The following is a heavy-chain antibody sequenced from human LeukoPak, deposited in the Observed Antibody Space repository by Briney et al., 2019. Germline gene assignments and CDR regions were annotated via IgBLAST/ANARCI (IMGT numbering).Heavy chain of an antibody. CDR1: GGSISCYY. Sequence: SETLSLTCTVSGGSISCYYWSWIRQPPGKGLEWIGYIYYSGSTNYNPSLKSRVTISVDSSKNQFSLKLSSVTAADTAVYYCAREREWEAFFDYWGQGTLVTVSS. D-gene: IGHD1-26*01. CDR2: IYYSGST. J-gene: IGHJ4*02. CDR3: AREREWEAFFDY. V-gene: IGHV4-59*01.